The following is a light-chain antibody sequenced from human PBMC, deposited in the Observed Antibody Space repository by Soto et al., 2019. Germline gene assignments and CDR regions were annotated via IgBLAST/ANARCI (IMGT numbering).Light chain of an antibody. CDR3: ALYVGSGTVV. CDR2: STN. CDR1: SASVLTSYY. V-gene: IGLV8-61*01. J-gene: IGLJ2*01. Sequence: QIVVSQEPLFSVSPGETVTLTCGLTSASVLTSYYPSWYQQTPGQAPRTLIYSTNIRSSGVPDRFSGSILGNKAALTITGAQADDESDYYCALYVGSGTVVFGGGTKLTVL.